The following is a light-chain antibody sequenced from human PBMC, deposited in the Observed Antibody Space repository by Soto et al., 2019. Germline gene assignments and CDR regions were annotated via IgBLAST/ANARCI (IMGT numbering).Light chain of an antibody. CDR1: QSVSSN. CDR2: GAS. Sequence: EVVLTQSPATLSVSPAERPIVSCRASQSVSSNLAWYQQKPGQAPRLLIYGASTRATDIPARFSGSGSGTEFTLTINSLQSEDYAVYYCQQYNNWPITFGQGTRLEIK. CDR3: QQYNNWPIT. V-gene: IGKV3-15*01. J-gene: IGKJ5*01.